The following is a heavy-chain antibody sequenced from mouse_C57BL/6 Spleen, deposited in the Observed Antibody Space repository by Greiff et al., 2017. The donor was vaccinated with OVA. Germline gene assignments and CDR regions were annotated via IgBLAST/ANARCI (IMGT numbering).Heavy chain of an antibody. Sequence: EVQLQQSGPDLVQPGASVKISCKASGYTFTDYYMNWVKQSHGKSLEWIGAINTNNGGNSYNQKFKGKATLTVDKSSSTAYMERRSRTSGDSAVYYGARRGVVAHNYAMDYWGQGTSVTVSS. J-gene: IGHJ4*01. CDR3: ARRGVVAHNYAMDY. D-gene: IGHD1-1*01. CDR1: GYTFTDYY. CDR2: INTNNGGN. V-gene: IGHV1-26*01.